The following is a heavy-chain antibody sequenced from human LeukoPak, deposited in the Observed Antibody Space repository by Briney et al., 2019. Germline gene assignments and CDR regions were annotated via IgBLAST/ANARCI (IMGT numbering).Heavy chain of an antibody. CDR1: GYTFTSYY. V-gene: IGHV1-46*01. Sequence: ASVKVSCKASGYTFTSYYIHWVRQAPGQGLEWMGVINPSGDSTTYAQNFQGGVTMTRDTSTSTVYMELRSLRSEDTAIYYCAKLATSDTGETYWGQGTWSPSPQ. CDR3: AKLATSDTGETY. D-gene: IGHD3-16*01. CDR2: INPSGDST. J-gene: IGHJ4*02.